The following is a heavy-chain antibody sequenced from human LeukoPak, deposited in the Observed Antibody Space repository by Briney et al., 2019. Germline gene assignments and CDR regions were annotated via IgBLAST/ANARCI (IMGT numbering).Heavy chain of an antibody. V-gene: IGHV1-46*01. CDR2: INPSGGST. Sequence: EASVKVSCKASGYTFTSYYMHWVRQAPGQGLEWMGIINPSGGSTSYAQKFQGRVTMTRDMSTSTDYMELSSLRSEDTAVYYCARVRRYYDILTGYYYFDYWGQGTLVTVSS. CDR3: ARVRRYYDILTGYYYFDY. D-gene: IGHD3-9*01. CDR1: GYTFTSYY. J-gene: IGHJ4*02.